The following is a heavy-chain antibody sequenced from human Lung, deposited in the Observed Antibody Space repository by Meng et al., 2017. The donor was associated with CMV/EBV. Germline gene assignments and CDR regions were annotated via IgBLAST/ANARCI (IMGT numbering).Heavy chain of an antibody. J-gene: IGHJ4*02. Sequence: ESLKISXAASGFSFSSYALSWVRQAPGKGLEWVSDISGSGVRTNYADSVKGRFTTSRDNSKNTVYLQMNSLRVEDTAVYYCAKGDGRAFDFWSGWGQGTMVTVSS. CDR1: GFSFSSYA. D-gene: IGHD3-3*01. CDR3: AKGDGRAFDFWSG. V-gene: IGHV3-23*01. CDR2: ISGSGVRT.